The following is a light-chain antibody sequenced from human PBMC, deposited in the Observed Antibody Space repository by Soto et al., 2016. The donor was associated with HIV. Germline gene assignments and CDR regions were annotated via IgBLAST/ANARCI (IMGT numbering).Light chain of an antibody. V-gene: IGKV2-30*02. J-gene: IGKJ2*01. CDR2: KVS. CDR3: MQSIQLPRT. Sequence: DVVMTQSPLSLSVTLGQPASISCRSSQSLVHSDGNTYLNWFRQRPGQSPRRLIYKVSNRDSGVPDRFGGSGSGTDFTLKISRVEAEDVGVYYCMQSIQLPRTFGQGTKLEIK. CDR1: QSLVHSDGNTY.